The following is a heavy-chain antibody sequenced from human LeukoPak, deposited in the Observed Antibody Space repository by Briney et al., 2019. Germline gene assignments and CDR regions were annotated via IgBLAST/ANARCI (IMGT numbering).Heavy chain of an antibody. V-gene: IGHV4-4*07. J-gene: IGHJ4*02. CDR2: IYTSGST. D-gene: IGHD3-22*01. CDR1: GGSISSYY. Sequence: SETLSLTCSVSGGSISSYYWSWIRQPAGKGLEWIGRIYTSGSTNYNPSLKSRVTISVDKSKNQFSLKLSSVTAADTAVYYCARDAEFYYYDSSGYLPTGVYVDYSGQGTLVTVSS. CDR3: ARDAEFYYYDSSGYLPTGVYVDY.